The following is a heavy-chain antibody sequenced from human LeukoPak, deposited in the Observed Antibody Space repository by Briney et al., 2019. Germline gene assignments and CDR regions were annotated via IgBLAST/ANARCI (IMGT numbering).Heavy chain of an antibody. D-gene: IGHD1-26*01. CDR3: ARDPKWEGWNTEGRVMDV. CDR2: INTYNGNT. Sequence: ASVKVSCKASGYTFMKYGFSWVRQAPGQGLEWLGWINTYNGNTKYAEEFQGRVTMTTDTSTSTAYMELRSLRSDDTAVYHCARDPKWEGWNTEGRVMDVWGQGTTVTVSS. J-gene: IGHJ6*02. CDR1: GYTFMKYG. V-gene: IGHV1-18*01.